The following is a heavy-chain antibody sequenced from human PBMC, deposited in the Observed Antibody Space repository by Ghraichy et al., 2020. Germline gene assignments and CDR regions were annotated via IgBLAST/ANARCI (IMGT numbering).Heavy chain of an antibody. CDR3: ARASRVVRFYYYDGMDV. CDR1: GFTFSSYN. CDR2: ITSTSRSI. Sequence: GGSLRLTCVRSGFTFSSYNMNWVRQSPGKGLEWVSYITSTSRSIFYADSVKGRFTISRDNAKNSLSLQMNSLRDEDTAVYYCARASRVVRFYYYDGMDVWSQGTTVTVSS. D-gene: IGHD2-21*01. J-gene: IGHJ6*02. V-gene: IGHV3-48*02.